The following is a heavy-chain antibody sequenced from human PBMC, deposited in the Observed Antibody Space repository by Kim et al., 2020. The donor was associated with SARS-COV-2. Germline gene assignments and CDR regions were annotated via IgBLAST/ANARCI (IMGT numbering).Heavy chain of an antibody. Sequence: SVKYYVNPLRGRATISRDNSKTSLYLHRSSLRAEDTAVYYCARLRGAFDIWGQGTMVTVSS. D-gene: IGHD3-10*01. J-gene: IGHJ3*02. V-gene: IGHV3-7*01. CDR3: ARLRGAFDI. CDR2: SVK.